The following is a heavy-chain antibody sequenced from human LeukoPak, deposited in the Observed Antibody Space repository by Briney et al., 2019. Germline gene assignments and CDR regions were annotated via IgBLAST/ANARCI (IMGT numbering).Heavy chain of an antibody. CDR2: INPKSGGT. CDR3: ARGYDFWSGYPYFDY. CDR1: GYTFTGYY. V-gene: IGHV1-2*02. J-gene: IGHJ4*02. Sequence: ASVKVSCKASGYTFTGYYLDWVRQAPGQGLEWMGWINPKSGGTNYAQKFQGRVTMTRDTSISTAYMELSRLRSDDTAVYYCARGYDFWSGYPYFDYWGQGTLVTVSS. D-gene: IGHD3-3*01.